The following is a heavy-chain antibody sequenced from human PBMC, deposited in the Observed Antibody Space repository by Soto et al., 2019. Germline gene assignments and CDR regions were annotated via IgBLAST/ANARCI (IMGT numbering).Heavy chain of an antibody. CDR1: GYSFTSYW. Sequence: EVQLVQSGAEVKKPGESLKISCKGSGYSFTSYWIGWVRQMPGKGLEWMGIIYPGDSDTRYSPSFQGQVTISADKSISTAYLQWSSLKASDTAMYYCASLYSTEAEVYYFDYWGQGTLVTVSS. D-gene: IGHD6-13*01. CDR2: IYPGDSDT. V-gene: IGHV5-51*01. J-gene: IGHJ4*02. CDR3: ASLYSTEAEVYYFDY.